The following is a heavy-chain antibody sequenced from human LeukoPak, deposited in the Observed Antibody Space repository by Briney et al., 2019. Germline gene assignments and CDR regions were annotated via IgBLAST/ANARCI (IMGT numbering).Heavy chain of an antibody. D-gene: IGHD6-19*01. Sequence: GGSLRLSCAASGFTFSSYWMHWVRQAPGKGLVWVSRINSDGSSISYADSVKGRFTISRDNAKNTLCLQMNSLRAEDTAVYYCARVRYSSGWPHFDYWGQGTLVTVSS. CDR2: INSDGSSI. CDR3: ARVRYSSGWPHFDY. V-gene: IGHV3-74*01. CDR1: GFTFSSYW. J-gene: IGHJ4*02.